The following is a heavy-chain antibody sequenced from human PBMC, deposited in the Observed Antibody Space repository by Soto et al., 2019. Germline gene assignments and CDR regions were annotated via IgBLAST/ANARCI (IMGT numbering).Heavy chain of an antibody. V-gene: IGHV4-34*01. CDR2: INHSGST. D-gene: IGHD2-2*01. CDR3: ARGGVVPAAIGHDAFDI. CDR1: GGSFSGYY. Sequence: QVQLQQWGAGLLKPSETLSLTCAVYGGSFSGYYWSWIRQPPGKGLEWIGEINHSGSTNYNPSLKSSVTISVGTSKNQFSLKLSSVTAADTAVYYCARGGVVPAAIGHDAFDIWGQGTMVTVSS. J-gene: IGHJ3*02.